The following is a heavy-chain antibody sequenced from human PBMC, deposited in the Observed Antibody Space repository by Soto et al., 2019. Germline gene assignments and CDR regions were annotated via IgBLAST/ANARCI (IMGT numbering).Heavy chain of an antibody. CDR2: INPGNGNT. CDR1: GYTLTELS. Sequence: ASVKVSCKVSGYTLTELSMHWVRQAPGQRLEWMGWINPGNGNTKYSQKFQGRVTITRDTSASTAYMELSSLRSEDTAVYYCARGERYYYDTSGYFGFDYWGQGTLVTVSS. V-gene: IGHV1-3*01. J-gene: IGHJ4*02. D-gene: IGHD3-22*01. CDR3: ARGERYYYDTSGYFGFDY.